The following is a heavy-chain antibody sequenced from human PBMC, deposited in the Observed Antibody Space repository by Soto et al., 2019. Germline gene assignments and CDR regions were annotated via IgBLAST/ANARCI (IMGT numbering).Heavy chain of an antibody. D-gene: IGHD2-15*01. V-gene: IGHV4-59*01. CDR1: GGSISNYY. CDR3: ARGDVVAATPGLRRWFDP. J-gene: IGHJ5*02. Sequence: SETLSLTCTVSGGSISNYYWSWIRQPPGKGLQWIGYIHYSGSTNYNPSLKSRVTISVDTSKNQVSLKLTSATAADTAVYYCARGDVVAATPGLRRWFDPWGQGTLVTVSS. CDR2: IHYSGST.